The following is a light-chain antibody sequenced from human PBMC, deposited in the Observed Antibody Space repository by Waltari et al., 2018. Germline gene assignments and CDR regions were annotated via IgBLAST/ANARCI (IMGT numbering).Light chain of an antibody. CDR2: LAF. J-gene: IGKJ3*01. Sequence: IVMTQSPLSLPVTPGEPASISCKSGQSLLHSNGNTYLDWYLQKPGQSPQLLISLAFNRAAGVPDRFSGSGSGTDFTLKISRVEAEDVGVYYCMQSLQTPRTFGPGTKVDIK. CDR3: MQSLQTPRT. V-gene: IGKV2-28*01. CDR1: QSLLHSNGNTY.